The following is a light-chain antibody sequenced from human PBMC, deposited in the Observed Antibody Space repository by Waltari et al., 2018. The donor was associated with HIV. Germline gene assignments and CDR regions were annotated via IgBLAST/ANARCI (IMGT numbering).Light chain of an antibody. Sequence: ILMRQSPATLSVSPGERATLSCRASEDVGTFLAWYQQKRGQTPRLLIYDASTRATETPARFSGSGSGTEFTLTISSLQSEDFALYYCQHRSNSLTFGGGTKVEIK. V-gene: IGKV3-15*01. CDR3: QHRSNSLT. J-gene: IGKJ4*01. CDR1: EDVGTF. CDR2: DAS.